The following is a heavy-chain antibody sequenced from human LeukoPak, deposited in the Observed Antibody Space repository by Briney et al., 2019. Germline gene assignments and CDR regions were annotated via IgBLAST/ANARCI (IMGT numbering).Heavy chain of an antibody. CDR1: GGSFSGYY. CDR2: INHSGST. CDR3: ARAMYSTDDY. Sequence: SETLSLTCAVYGGSFSGYYWSWIRQPPGKGLEWIGEINHSGSTNYNPSLKSRVTISVDTSKNQFSLKLSSVTAADTAVYYCARAMYSTDDYWGQGTLVTVSS. V-gene: IGHV4-34*01. D-gene: IGHD6-13*01. J-gene: IGHJ4*02.